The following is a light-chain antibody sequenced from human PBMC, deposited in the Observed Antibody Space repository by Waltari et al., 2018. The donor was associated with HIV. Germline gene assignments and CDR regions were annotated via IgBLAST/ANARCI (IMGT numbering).Light chain of an antibody. Sequence: QSVLTQPPSVSAAPGQKVTISCSGSSSNIGNDYVSWYQHVPGAAPSLLIYDSNKRPSGIPDLFSGSKSGASAPLDITGLQTGDESDYYCGTWDPRLSSGVFGGGTKLTVL. CDR3: GTWDPRLSSGV. V-gene: IGLV1-51*01. J-gene: IGLJ3*02. CDR1: SSNIGNDY. CDR2: DSN.